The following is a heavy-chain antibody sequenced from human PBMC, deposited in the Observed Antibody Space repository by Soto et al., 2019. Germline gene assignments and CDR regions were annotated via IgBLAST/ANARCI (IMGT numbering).Heavy chain of an antibody. CDR1: GLTFSSYA. D-gene: IGHD3-22*01. CDR3: TTGIVVVIPSGMDV. Sequence: GGSLRLSCAASGLTFSSYAMSWVRQAPGKGLEWVSAISGSGGSTYYADSVKGRFTISRDNSKNTLYLQMNSLKTEDTAVYYCTTGIVVVIPSGMDVWGQGTTVTVSS. V-gene: IGHV3-23*01. J-gene: IGHJ6*02. CDR2: ISGSGGST.